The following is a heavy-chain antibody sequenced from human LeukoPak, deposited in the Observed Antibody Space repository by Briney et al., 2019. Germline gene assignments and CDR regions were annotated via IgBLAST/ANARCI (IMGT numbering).Heavy chain of an antibody. CDR1: GGSISSGGYY. D-gene: IGHD3-10*01. Sequence: SQTLSLTCTVSGGSISSGGYYWSWIRQHPGKGLEWIGYIYYSGSTYYNPSLKSRVTISVDTSKNQFSLKLSSVTAADTAVYYCARGQDRSGSSDYWGQGTLVTVSS. CDR3: ARGQDRSGSSDY. CDR2: IYYSGST. J-gene: IGHJ4*02. V-gene: IGHV4-31*03.